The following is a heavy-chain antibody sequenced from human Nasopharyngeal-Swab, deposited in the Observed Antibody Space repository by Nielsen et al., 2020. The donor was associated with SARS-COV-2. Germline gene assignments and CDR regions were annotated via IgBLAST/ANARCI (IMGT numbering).Heavy chain of an antibody. CDR3: ARENDYADEYYFDY. Sequence: SLKISCAASGFTFSSYGMHWVRQAPGKGLEWVAVIWYDGSNKYYADSVMGRFTISRDNSKNTLYLQMNSLRAEDTAVYYCARENDYADEYYFDYWGQGTLVTVSS. CDR1: GFTFSSYG. CDR2: IWYDGSNK. V-gene: IGHV3-33*01. J-gene: IGHJ4*02. D-gene: IGHD4-17*01.